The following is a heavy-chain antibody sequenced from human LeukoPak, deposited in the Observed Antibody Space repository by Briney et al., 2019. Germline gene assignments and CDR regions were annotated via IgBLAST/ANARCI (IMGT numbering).Heavy chain of an antibody. CDR3: ARDAEYYYSSGSYSSAIDV. Sequence: PSETLSLICTVSGGSSTSGRYYWSWIRQHPGKGLEWIGYMYYSGSTYYNPSLKSRVTISADTSKNQFSLRLSSVTAADTAVYYCARDAEYYYSSGSYSSAIDVWGQGTPVTVSS. CDR1: GGSSTSGRYY. J-gene: IGHJ6*02. V-gene: IGHV4-31*03. CDR2: MYYSGST. D-gene: IGHD3-10*01.